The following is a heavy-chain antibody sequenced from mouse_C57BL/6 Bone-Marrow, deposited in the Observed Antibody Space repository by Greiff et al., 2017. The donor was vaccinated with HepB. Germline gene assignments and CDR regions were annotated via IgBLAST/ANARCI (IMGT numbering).Heavy chain of an antibody. V-gene: IGHV1-76*01. J-gene: IGHJ1*03. Sequence: QVQLQQSGAELVRPGASVKLSCKASGYTFTDYYINWVKQRPGQGLEWIARIYPGSGNTYYNEKFKGKATLSAEKSSSTAYMQLSSLTSEDSAVYFCARRPSYYSNYWYFDVWGTGTTVTVSS. CDR2: IYPGSGNT. D-gene: IGHD2-5*01. CDR1: GYTFTDYY. CDR3: ARRPSYYSNYWYFDV.